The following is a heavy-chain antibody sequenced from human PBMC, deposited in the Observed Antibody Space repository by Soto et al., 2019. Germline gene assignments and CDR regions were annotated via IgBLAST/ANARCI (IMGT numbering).Heavy chain of an antibody. V-gene: IGHV3-9*01. Sequence: GGSLRLSCAASGFTFGDHAMHWVRQAPGKGLEWVSGISWNSGTIGYADSVKGRFTISRDNAKNSLYLQMNSLAAEDTALYYCAKDIGSGSLWVGMDVWGQGTTVTSP. CDR2: ISWNSGTI. D-gene: IGHD1-26*01. CDR3: AKDIGSGSLWVGMDV. CDR1: GFTFGDHA. J-gene: IGHJ6*02.